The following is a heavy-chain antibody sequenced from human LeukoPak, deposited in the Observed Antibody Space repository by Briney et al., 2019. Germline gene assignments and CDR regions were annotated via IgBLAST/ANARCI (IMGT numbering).Heavy chain of an antibody. J-gene: IGHJ4*02. CDR2: INGSGGST. Sequence: GGSLRLSCAASGFTFSSYAMSWVRQAPGKGLEWVSDINGSGGSTYYADSVKGRFTISRDNSKNTLYLQMNSLRTEDTAVYYCTRTKTYYGEFDSWGQGTLVTVSS. D-gene: IGHD3-16*01. V-gene: IGHV3-23*01. CDR1: GFTFSSYA. CDR3: TRTKTYYGEFDS.